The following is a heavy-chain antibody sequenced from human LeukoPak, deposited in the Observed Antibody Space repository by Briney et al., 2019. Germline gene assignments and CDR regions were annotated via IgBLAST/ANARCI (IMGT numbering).Heavy chain of an antibody. Sequence: ASVKVSCKASGYTFTSYDINWVRQATGQGLEWMGWMNPNSGNTGYAQKFQGGVTMTRNTSISTAYMELSSLRSEDTAVYYCARVPVWSGYYRLSIFWSQGTLVTVSS. D-gene: IGHD3-3*01. CDR1: GYTFTSYD. CDR3: ARVPVWSGYYRLSIF. V-gene: IGHV1-8*01. CDR2: MNPNSGNT. J-gene: IGHJ4*02.